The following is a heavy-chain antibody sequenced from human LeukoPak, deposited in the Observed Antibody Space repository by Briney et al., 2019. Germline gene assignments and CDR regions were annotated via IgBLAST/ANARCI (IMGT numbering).Heavy chain of an antibody. J-gene: IGHJ4*02. CDR3: ANLDMTTISLDY. CDR2: VYDSGRT. D-gene: IGHD5-24*01. CDR1: GGSFSAYY. Sequence: PSETLSLTCTVSGGSFSAYYWNWIRQPPGKGLEWIGYVYDSGRTNYIPSLKSRVTISIDTSTNQFSLRLRSVTAADTAVYYCANLDMTTISLDYWGQGTLVTVSS. V-gene: IGHV4-59*01.